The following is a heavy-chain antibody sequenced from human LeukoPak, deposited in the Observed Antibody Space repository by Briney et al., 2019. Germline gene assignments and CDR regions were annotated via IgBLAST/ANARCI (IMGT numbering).Heavy chain of an antibody. CDR3: ARARGYSGYDLERALDY. V-gene: IGHV1-3*01. D-gene: IGHD5-12*01. J-gene: IGHJ4*02. CDR2: INAGNGNT. Sequence: GASVKVSCKASGYTFTSYGISWVRQAPGQGLEWMGWINAGNGNTKYSQKFQGRVTITRDTSASTAYMELSSLRSEDTAVYYCARARGYSGYDLERALDYWGQGTLVTVSS. CDR1: GYTFTSYG.